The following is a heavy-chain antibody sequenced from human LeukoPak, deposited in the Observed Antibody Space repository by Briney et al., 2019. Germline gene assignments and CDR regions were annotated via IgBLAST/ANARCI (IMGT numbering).Heavy chain of an antibody. Sequence: GGPLRLSCAASGFNFNAYNMAWIRQAPGKGLEWLATADWAGRATEHTHSVRGRFTMSRDNAKNSIYLEMNSLSAEDTAVYFCVTECWYRFDYWGLGILVTVSS. V-gene: IGHV3-7*01. CDR3: VTECWYRFDY. D-gene: IGHD2-15*01. J-gene: IGHJ4*02. CDR2: ADWAGRAT. CDR1: GFNFNAYN.